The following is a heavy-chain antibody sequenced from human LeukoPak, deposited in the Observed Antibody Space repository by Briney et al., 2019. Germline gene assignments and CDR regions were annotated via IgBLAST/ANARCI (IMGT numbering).Heavy chain of an antibody. V-gene: IGHV3-11*06. D-gene: IGHD3-16*01. CDR2: ISSGSSYT. CDR3: ARGARALMNTLDY. J-gene: IGHJ4*02. Sequence: GGSLRLSCAASGFTFSEYYMSCIRQAPGKGLEWVSLISSGSSYTNHTDSVKGRFSISRDNTKNSVDLQMISLTAEDTAVYYCARGARALMNTLDYWGQGTLVTVSS. CDR1: GFTFSEYY.